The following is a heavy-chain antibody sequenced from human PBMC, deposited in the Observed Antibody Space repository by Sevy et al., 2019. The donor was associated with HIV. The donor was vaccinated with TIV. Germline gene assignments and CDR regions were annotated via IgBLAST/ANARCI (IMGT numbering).Heavy chain of an antibody. D-gene: IGHD3-16*01. CDR3: VRGGEGVMPYALLGLGPWTTYWYFDV. CDR2: IDHSGGT. CDR1: IGSFSGYH. Sequence: SETLSLTCAVYIGSFSGYHWTWIRQSPGKGLEWIGQIDHSGGTNYNPYHKSRVTISADTSKNKFSRKLRSVTAADTAVNYGVRGGEGVMPYALLGLGPWTTYWYFDVWGRGTLVTVSS. J-gene: IGHJ2*01. V-gene: IGHV4-34*01.